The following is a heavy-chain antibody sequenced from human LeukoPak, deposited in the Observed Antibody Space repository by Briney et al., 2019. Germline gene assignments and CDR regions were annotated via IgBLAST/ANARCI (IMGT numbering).Heavy chain of an antibody. V-gene: IGHV3-7*01. CDR2: LKKDVGEK. CDR3: ARAAAAGTWFDP. D-gene: IGHD6-13*01. CDR1: GFTFSSHW. J-gene: IGHJ5*02. Sequence: GGSLRLSCAASGFTFSSHWMSWVRQAPGKGLEWVASLKKDVGEKYYVDSVKGRFTISRDNAKNSLCLHMNSLRVEDTAVYYCARAAAAGTWFDPWGQGTLVTVSS.